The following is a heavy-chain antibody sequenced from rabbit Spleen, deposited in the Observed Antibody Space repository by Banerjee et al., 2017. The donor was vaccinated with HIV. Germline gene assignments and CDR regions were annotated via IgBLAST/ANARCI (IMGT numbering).Heavy chain of an antibody. Sequence: QEQLEESGGGLVKPGASLTLTCTASGVSFSGSSYMCWVRQAPGKGLEWIACIELGGSGFTYFASWAKGRFTISKTSSTTVTLHMTSLTTADTATYFCARDTSSSFSSYGMDLWGPGTLVTVS. CDR3: ARDTSSSFSSYGMDL. CDR1: GVSFSGSSY. D-gene: IGHD1-1*01. V-gene: IGHV1S45*01. CDR2: IELGGSGFT. J-gene: IGHJ6*01.